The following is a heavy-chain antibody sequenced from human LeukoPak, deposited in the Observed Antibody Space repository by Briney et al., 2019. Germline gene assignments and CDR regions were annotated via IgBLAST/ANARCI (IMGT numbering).Heavy chain of an antibody. V-gene: IGHV3-11*04. D-gene: IGHD5-12*01. CDR2: ISSSGNTI. Sequence: PGGSLRLSCAASGLTFSDYYMSWIRQAPGKGLEWVSYISSSGNTIYYADSVKGRFTISRDDAKNSLYLQMNSLRAEDTAVYYCAKSGYDAIYYYFYYMDVWGKGTTVTVSS. J-gene: IGHJ6*03. CDR1: GLTFSDYY. CDR3: AKSGYDAIYYYFYYMDV.